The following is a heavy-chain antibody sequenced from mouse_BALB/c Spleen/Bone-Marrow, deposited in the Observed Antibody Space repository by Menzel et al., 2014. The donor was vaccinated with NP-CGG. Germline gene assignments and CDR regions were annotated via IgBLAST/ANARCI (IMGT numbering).Heavy chain of an antibody. CDR3: ARLGYYGYFVD. Sequence: ELKLMESGGGLVQPGGSLKLSCAASGFDFRRXWMSWVRQAPGKGLEWIGEINPESSTINYTPSLKDKFIISRDNAKNTLYLQMSKVRSEDTALYYCARLGYYGYFVDWGQGTTLTVSS. CDR1: GFDFRRXW. CDR2: INPESSTI. V-gene: IGHV4-1*02. J-gene: IGHJ2*01. D-gene: IGHD2-3*01.